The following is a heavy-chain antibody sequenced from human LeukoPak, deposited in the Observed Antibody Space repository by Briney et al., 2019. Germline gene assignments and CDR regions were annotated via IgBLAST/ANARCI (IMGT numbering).Heavy chain of an antibody. CDR1: GFTFSSYA. CDR2: ISYDGSNK. D-gene: IGHD1/OR15-1a*01. CDR3: AREGITGTMYYFDY. V-gene: IGHV3-30*04. Sequence: PGGSLRLSCAASGFTFSSYAMHWVRQAPGKGLEWVAVISYDGSNKYYADSVKGRFTISRDNSKNTLYLQMNSLRAEDTAVYCCAREGITGTMYYFDYWGQGTLVTVSS. J-gene: IGHJ4*02.